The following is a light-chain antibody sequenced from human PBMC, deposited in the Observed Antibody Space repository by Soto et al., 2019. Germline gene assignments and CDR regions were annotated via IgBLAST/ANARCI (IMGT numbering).Light chain of an antibody. J-gene: IGKJ2*01. V-gene: IGKV1-5*01. CDR3: QQYNAN. CDR2: DGS. CDR1: QSSSTW. Sequence: DLQMTQSPSTLSASVGDRVTITCLASQSSSTWLAWYQEKPGKAPKLLIYDGSSLGSGVPSRFSGSGSGTEFTLTISSLQPEDFATYYCQQYNANFGQGTRLEIK.